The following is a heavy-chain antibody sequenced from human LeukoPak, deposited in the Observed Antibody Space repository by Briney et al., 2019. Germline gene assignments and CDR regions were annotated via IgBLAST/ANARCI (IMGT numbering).Heavy chain of an antibody. V-gene: IGHV1-18*01. J-gene: IGHJ6*02. CDR2: ISAYNGNT. Sequence: ASVKVSCKASGYTFTSYGISWVRQAPGQGLEWMGWISAYNGNTNYAQKLQGRVTMTTDTSTSTAYMEPRSLRSDDTAVYYCARPSFHCSSTSCYTGYGMDVWGQGTTVTVSS. CDR3: ARPSFHCSSTSCYTGYGMDV. D-gene: IGHD2-2*02. CDR1: GYTFTSYG.